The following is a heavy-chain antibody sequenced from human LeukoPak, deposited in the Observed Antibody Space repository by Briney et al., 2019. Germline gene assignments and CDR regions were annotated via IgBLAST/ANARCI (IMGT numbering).Heavy chain of an antibody. CDR2: IHYSGDT. J-gene: IGHJ6*02. CDR1: GGSVSSGDYY. Sequence: PSETLSLTCSVSGGSVSSGDYYWSWIRQHPGAGLEWIGYIHYSGDTYANPSLKSRVTVSADTSTNQFSLKLTSVTAADTAVYYCARLRATDPDTDVWGQGTTVTVSS. CDR3: ARLRATDPDTDV. V-gene: IGHV4-31*03. D-gene: IGHD5-12*01.